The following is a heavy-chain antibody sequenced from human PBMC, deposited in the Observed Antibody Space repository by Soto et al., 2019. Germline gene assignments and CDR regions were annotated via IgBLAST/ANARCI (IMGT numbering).Heavy chain of an antibody. D-gene: IGHD1-1*01. CDR1: GFDVTTNC. CDR2: VCTGGAT. J-gene: IGHJ4*02. Sequence: PGGSLRLSCVGSGFDVTTNCMRWVRQVPGKGLECVSIVCTGGATHYADSVKGRFTISRDSSKNTVHLQMNNVRAEDTAVYYCVRDKRTLSGIFPGYWGQGTQLTVSS. CDR3: VRDKRTLSGIFPGY. V-gene: IGHV3-53*01.